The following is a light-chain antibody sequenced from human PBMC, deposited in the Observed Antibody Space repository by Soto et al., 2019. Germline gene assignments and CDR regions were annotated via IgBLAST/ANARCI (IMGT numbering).Light chain of an antibody. J-gene: IGKJ2*01. CDR1: QPISNW. V-gene: IGKV1-5*01. CDR3: QQYNSDPYT. Sequence: DIQMTQSPSTLSASVGDRVTISCRASQPISNWLAWYQQKPGKAPKLLIYDSSSLETGVPPRFSGTGSGTQYPRTISILQPDDSATYYCQQYNSDPYTFGQGTRLQIK. CDR2: DSS.